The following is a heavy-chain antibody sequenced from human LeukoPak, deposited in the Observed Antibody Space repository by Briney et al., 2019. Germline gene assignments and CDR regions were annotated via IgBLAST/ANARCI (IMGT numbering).Heavy chain of an antibody. CDR3: ARGLLTKYYYDSSGYWPIDY. CDR2: ISAYNGNT. V-gene: IGHV1-18*01. D-gene: IGHD3-22*01. CDR1: GYTFTSYG. Sequence: GASVKVSCKASGYTFTSYGISWVRQAPGQGLEWMGWISAYNGNTNYAQKLQGRVTMTTDTSTSTAYMELRSLRSDDTAVYYCARGLLTKYYYDSSGYWPIDYWGQGTLVTVSS. J-gene: IGHJ4*02.